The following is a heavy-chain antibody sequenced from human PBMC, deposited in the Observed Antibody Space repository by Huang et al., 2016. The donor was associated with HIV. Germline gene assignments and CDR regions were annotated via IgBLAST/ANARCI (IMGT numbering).Heavy chain of an antibody. Sequence: QVQLYQWGAGPLRPSETLSLTCGVSGGSLHGYYWTWLRQSPGRGREWIGEVNHGGSTKYKPSLKSRVTISVDTAKIQFSLNLTSVTATDTADYYCATSRSGSGWFLDIWGRGTLVSVS. CDR2: VNHGGST. V-gene: IGHV4-34*01. D-gene: IGHD6-19*01. CDR3: ATSRSGSGWFLDI. CDR1: GGSLHGYY. J-gene: IGHJ2*01.